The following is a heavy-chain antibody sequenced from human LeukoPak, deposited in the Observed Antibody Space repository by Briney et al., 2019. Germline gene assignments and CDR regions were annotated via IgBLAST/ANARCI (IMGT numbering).Heavy chain of an antibody. CDR1: GGSISSYY. CDR3: ARGPLNYYDSSGYPIGRYFDY. D-gene: IGHD3-22*01. Sequence: PSETLSLTCTVSGGSISSYYWSWIRQPPGKGLEWIGYIYYSGSTNYNPSLKSRVTISVDTSKNQFSLKLSSVTAADTAVYYCARGPLNYYDSSGYPIGRYFDYWGQGTLVTVSS. V-gene: IGHV4-59*01. CDR2: IYYSGST. J-gene: IGHJ4*02.